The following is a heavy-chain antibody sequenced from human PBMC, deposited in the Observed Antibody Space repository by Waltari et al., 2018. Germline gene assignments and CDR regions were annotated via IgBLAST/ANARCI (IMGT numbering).Heavy chain of an antibody. CDR1: GYTFTSYA. V-gene: IGHV7-4-1*02. Sequence: QVQLVQSGSELKKPGASVKVSCKASGYTFTSYAMNWVRQAPGQGLEWMGWINPNTGNPTYAQGFTGRFVFSLDTSVSTAYLQISSLKAEDTAVYYCARDPSYGDYVGLAYYYYGMDVWGQGTTVTVSS. CDR2: INPNTGNP. J-gene: IGHJ6*02. CDR3: ARDPSYGDYVGLAYYYYGMDV. D-gene: IGHD4-17*01.